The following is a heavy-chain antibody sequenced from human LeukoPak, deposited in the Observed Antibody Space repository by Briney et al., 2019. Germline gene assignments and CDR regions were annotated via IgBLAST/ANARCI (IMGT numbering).Heavy chain of an antibody. CDR2: IYNSGTT. D-gene: IGHD3-10*02. J-gene: IGHJ4*02. Sequence: SETLSLTCTVSGGSISRYYWNWIRQPPGKGLEWIGCIYNSGTTNYNPSLESRVTMSVDTSKNQFSLSLNSVTAADTAVYYCARYNRNNIYVFDYWGQGILVTVSS. CDR1: GGSISRYY. V-gene: IGHV4-59*01. CDR3: ARYNRNNIYVFDY.